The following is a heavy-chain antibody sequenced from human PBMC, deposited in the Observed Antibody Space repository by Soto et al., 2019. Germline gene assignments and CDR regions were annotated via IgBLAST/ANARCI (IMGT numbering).Heavy chain of an antibody. CDR3: VRVGVGIGNHFDS. J-gene: IGHJ4*02. CDR1: NGSISGFY. D-gene: IGHD1-26*01. Sequence: SETLSLTCSVSNGSISGFYWTWIRQPPGKILEWIGYIHYSGRTDYNPSLTSRATVSVDTSKNQFSLNLKSITAADTAVYYCVRVGVGIGNHFDSWGRGTLVTVSS. V-gene: IGHV4-59*12. CDR2: IHYSGRT.